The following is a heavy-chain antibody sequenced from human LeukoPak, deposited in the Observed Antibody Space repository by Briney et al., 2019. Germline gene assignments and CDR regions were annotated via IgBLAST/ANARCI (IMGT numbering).Heavy chain of an antibody. J-gene: IGHJ4*02. D-gene: IGHD2-2*03. V-gene: IGHV4-39*01. CDR2: IYCGST. CDR3: ARHGSTDYFDY. CDR1: GGSISSSTSY. Sequence: PSETLSLTCAVSGGSISSSTSYWGWIRQLPGKGLEWIGRIYCGSTFYNPSLKSRVTISVDTSKNQFSLRLSSVTAADTAVYYCARHGSTDYFDYWGQGTLVTVSS.